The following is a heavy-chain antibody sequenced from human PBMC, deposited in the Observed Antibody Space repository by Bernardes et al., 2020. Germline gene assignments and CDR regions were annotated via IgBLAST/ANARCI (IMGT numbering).Heavy chain of an antibody. CDR2: IIPIFGTA. D-gene: IGHD3-22*01. CDR3: ARDSDSSGYYSIWAFDI. V-gene: IGHV1-69*13. Sequence: SVKVSCKASGGTFSSYAISWVRQAPGQGLEWMGGIIPIFGTANYAQKFQGRVTITADESTSTAYMELSSLRSEDTAVYYCARDSDSSGYYSIWAFDIWGQGTMVTGSS. J-gene: IGHJ3*02. CDR1: GGTFSSYA.